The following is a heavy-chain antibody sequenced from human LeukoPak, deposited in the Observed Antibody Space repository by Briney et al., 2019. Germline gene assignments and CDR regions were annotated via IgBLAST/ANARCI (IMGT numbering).Heavy chain of an antibody. CDR1: GGXVSSYY. J-gene: IGHJ4*02. CDR2: IYYTGSG. V-gene: IGHV4-59*08. D-gene: IGHD5-18*01. CDR3: VAGYTSYYFDY. Sequence: SETLSLTCTVSGGXVSSYYCSWIRQPPGKGLEWIGYIYYTGSGNNSPSLKSRVTISVDTSKNQFSLRLSSVTAADTAVYYCVAGYTSYYFDYWGQGILVTVSS.